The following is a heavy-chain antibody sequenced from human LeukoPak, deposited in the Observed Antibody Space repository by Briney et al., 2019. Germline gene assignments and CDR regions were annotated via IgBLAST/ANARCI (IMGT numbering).Heavy chain of an antibody. Sequence: AGGSVRLSCAASGFIFSSYTMNWVRQAPGKGLEWVSTISGGDTSTFYPDSVKRRFTISRDNSKNTLHLQMNNLRAEDTAVYYCAKNLNGGNTHSDYWGQGTLVADPS. D-gene: IGHD4-23*01. J-gene: IGHJ4*02. CDR1: GFIFSSYT. CDR2: ISGGDTST. CDR3: AKNLNGGNTHSDY. V-gene: IGHV3-23*01.